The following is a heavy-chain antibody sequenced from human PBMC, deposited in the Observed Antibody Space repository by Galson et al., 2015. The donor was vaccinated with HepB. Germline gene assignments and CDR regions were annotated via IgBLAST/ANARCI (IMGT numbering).Heavy chain of an antibody. D-gene: IGHD3-9*01. V-gene: IGHV3-23*01. J-gene: IGHJ6*02. CDR3: AKNGWWDILTGYYTPYYGMDV. Sequence: SLRLSCAASGFTFSSYGMHWVRQAPGKGLEWVSAISGSGGSTYYADSVEGRFTISRDNSKNTLYLQMNSLRAEDTAVYYCAKNGWWDILTGYYTPYYGMDVWGQGTTVTVSS. CDR2: ISGSGGST. CDR1: GFTFSSYG.